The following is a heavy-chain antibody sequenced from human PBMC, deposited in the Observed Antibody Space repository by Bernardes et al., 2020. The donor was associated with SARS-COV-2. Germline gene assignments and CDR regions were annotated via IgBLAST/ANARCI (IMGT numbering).Heavy chain of an antibody. CDR1: PGSFSGYY. V-gene: IGHV4-34*01. D-gene: IGHD3-3*01. Sequence: SETLSLTCAVSPGSFSGYYWTWIRQSPGRGLEWIGEITHGGGTKYNSSLKSRVTISIDTSKNHFSLKLDSVTAADTGVYYCARGGNGLFDFWNGYVLWGQGTLVTVSA. CDR3: ARGGNGLFDFWNGYVL. J-gene: IGHJ4*02. CDR2: ITHGGGT.